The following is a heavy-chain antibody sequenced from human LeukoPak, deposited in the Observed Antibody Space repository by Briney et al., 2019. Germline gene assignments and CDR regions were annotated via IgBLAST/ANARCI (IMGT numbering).Heavy chain of an antibody. CDR3: ARGRDYYYDSSGLDY. J-gene: IGHJ4*02. CDR1: GGSISSSSYY. Sequence: PSETLSLTCTVSGGSISSSSYYWGWIRQPPGKGLEWLGSIYYSGSTYYNPSLKSRVTISVDTSKNQFSLKLSSVTAADTAVYYCARGRDYYYDSSGLDYWGQGTLVTVSS. CDR2: IYYSGST. V-gene: IGHV4-39*07. D-gene: IGHD3-22*01.